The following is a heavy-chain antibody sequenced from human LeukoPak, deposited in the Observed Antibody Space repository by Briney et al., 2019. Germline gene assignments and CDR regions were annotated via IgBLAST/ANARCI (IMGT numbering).Heavy chain of an antibody. D-gene: IGHD3-3*01. CDR3: ANYGYYDFWSGYLSSGMDV. Sequence: GGSLRLSRAASGFTFSSYAMHWVRQAPGKGLEWVAVISYDGSNKYYADSVKGRFTISRDNSKNTLYLQMNSLRAEDTAVYYCANYGYYDFWSGYLSSGMDVWGQGTTVTVSS. V-gene: IGHV3-30-3*01. J-gene: IGHJ6*02. CDR2: ISYDGSNK. CDR1: GFTFSSYA.